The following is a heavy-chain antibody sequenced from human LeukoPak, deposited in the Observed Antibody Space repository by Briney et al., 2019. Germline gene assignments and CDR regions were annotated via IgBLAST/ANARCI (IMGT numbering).Heavy chain of an antibody. CDR2: TSYDGTNN. CDR3: AMGPVFPDSYFQH. CDR1: GFTFSDYG. D-gene: IGHD1-14*01. J-gene: IGHJ1*01. Sequence: GGSLRLSCAASGFTFSDYGMHWVRQAPGKGLEWVAVTSYDGTNNYYADSVRGRFTNLRDNSKNTLYLQMNSLRTDDTAVYYCAMGPVFPDSYFQHWGQGTLVTVFS. V-gene: IGHV3-30*03.